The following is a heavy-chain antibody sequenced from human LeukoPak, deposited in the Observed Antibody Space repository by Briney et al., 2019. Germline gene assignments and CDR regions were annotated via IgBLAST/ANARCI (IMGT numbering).Heavy chain of an antibody. CDR2: ISWDGGST. D-gene: IGHD4-17*01. CDR1: GFTFDDYA. J-gene: IGHJ4*02. CDR3: ARAGDYDY. V-gene: IGHV3-43D*03. Sequence: GGSLRLSCAASGFTFDDYAMHWVRQAPGKGLEWVSLISWDGGSTYYADSVKGRFTISRDNSKNSLYLQMNSLRAEDTAVYYCARAGDYDYWGQGTLVTVSS.